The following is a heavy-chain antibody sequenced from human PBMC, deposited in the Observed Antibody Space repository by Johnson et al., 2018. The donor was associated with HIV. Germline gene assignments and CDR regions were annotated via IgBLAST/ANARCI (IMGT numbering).Heavy chain of an antibody. CDR3: ARDITAARPSAFDI. CDR1: GFTFSSYW. J-gene: IGHJ3*02. Sequence: QVQLVESGGGLVQPGGSLRLSCAASGFTFSSYWMHWVRQAPGKGLEWVAVIWYDVSNKYYADSVKGRFTISRDNSKNTLYLQMNSLRAEDTAVYYCARDITAARPSAFDIWGQGTMVTVSS. V-gene: IGHV3-33*08. CDR2: IWYDVSNK. D-gene: IGHD6-6*01.